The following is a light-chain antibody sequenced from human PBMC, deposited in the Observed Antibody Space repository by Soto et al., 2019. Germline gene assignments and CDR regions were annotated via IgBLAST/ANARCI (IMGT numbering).Light chain of an antibody. CDR2: EVR. V-gene: IGLV2-14*01. J-gene: IGLJ1*01. CDR1: SSDMGDYDY. CDR3: CSYTRISNHYF. Sequence: QAVLTQPASVSGSPGQSITISCTGTSSDMGDYDYVSWYQQRPGRAPKLMIYEVRYRPSGVSNRVSGCKSGNTASLTISGLQAEDEADYYCCSYTRISNHYFCGSGTKPTVL.